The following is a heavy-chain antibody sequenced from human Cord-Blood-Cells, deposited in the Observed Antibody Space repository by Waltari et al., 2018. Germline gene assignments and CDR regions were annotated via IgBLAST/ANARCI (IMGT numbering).Heavy chain of an antibody. Sequence: QLQLQESGPGLVKPSETLSLTCTVSGGSISSSSYYWGWIRQPPGKGLEWIGSIYYSGSTYYTPSLKSRVTISVDTSKNQFSLKLSSVTAADTAVYYCARITMVRGVIYYYYYYMDVWGKGTTVTVSS. CDR1: GGSISSSSYY. CDR3: ARITMVRGVIYYYYYYMDV. J-gene: IGHJ6*03. V-gene: IGHV4-39*07. CDR2: IYYSGST. D-gene: IGHD3-10*01.